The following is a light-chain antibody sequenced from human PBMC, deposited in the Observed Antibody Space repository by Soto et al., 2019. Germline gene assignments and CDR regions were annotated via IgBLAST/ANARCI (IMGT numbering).Light chain of an antibody. V-gene: IGLV2-14*01. J-gene: IGLJ3*02. CDR2: DVS. CDR1: ISDVGGYNY. Sequence: QSALTQPASVSGSPGQSITISCTGTISDVGGYNYVSWYQQHPGKAPKLMIYDVSHRPSGVSSRFSGSKSGNTASLTISGLQAEDEAVYYCSSYTSSSTLGVFGGGTKLTVL. CDR3: SSYTSSSTLGV.